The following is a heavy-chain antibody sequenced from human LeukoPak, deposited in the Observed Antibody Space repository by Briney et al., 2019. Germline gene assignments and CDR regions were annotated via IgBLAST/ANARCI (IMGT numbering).Heavy chain of an antibody. D-gene: IGHD4-17*01. CDR3: ARVSTVTHYYYGMDV. CDR1: GGSISSGGYS. J-gene: IGHJ6*02. V-gene: IGHV4-30-2*01. Sequence: PSQTLSLTCAVSGGSISSGGYSWSWIRQPPGKGLEWIGYIYHSGSTYYNPSLKSRVTISVDRSKNQFSLKLSSVTAADTAVYYCARVSTVTHYYYGMDVWGQGTTVTVSS. CDR2: IYHSGST.